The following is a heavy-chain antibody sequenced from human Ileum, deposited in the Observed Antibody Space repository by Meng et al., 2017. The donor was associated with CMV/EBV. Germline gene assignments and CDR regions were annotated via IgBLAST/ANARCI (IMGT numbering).Heavy chain of an antibody. CDR3: AGSRPGGGACDY. Sequence: GPGLVKPSVALSLTCLASGASIKNYNLNWVRQPAGQGLGLIGLIQVIVPTVYNPSLKSRVTVSLDASKSQFSLTLNSVTAADTATYYCAGSRPGGGACDYWGQGILVTVSS. V-gene: IGHV4-4*07. CDR1: GASIKNYN. CDR2: IQVIVPT. D-gene: IGHD3-16*01. J-gene: IGHJ4*02.